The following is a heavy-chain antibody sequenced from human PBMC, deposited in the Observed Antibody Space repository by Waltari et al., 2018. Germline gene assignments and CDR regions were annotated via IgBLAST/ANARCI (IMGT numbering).Heavy chain of an antibody. CDR1: GGSISSSSYY. CDR2: IYYSGRT. V-gene: IGHV4-39*01. Sequence: QLQLQESGPGLVKPSETLSLTCTVSGGSISSSSYYWGWIRQPPGKGLEWIGSIYYSGRTYYNTSLKSRVTISVDTSKNQFSLKLSSVTAADTAVYYCASTVYYDSSGWTYYFDYWGQGTLVTVSS. J-gene: IGHJ4*02. D-gene: IGHD3-22*01. CDR3: ASTVYYDSSGWTYYFDY.